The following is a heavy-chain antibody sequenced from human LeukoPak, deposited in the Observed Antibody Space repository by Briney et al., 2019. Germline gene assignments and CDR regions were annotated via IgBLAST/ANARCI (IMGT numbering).Heavy chain of an antibody. V-gene: IGHV1-2*02. CDR3: ARGTARIAARRYYYMDV. Sequence: ASVKVSYKASGYTFTGYYMHWVRQAPGQGLEWMGWINPNSGGTNYAQKFQGRVTMTRDTSISTAYMELSRLRSDDTAVYYCARGTARIAARRYYYMDVWGKGTTVTVSS. CDR2: INPNSGGT. D-gene: IGHD6-6*01. J-gene: IGHJ6*03. CDR1: GYTFTGYY.